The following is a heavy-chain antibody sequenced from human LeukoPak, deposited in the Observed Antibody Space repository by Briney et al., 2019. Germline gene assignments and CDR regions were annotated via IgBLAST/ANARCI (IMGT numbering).Heavy chain of an antibody. CDR3: ARQEAAPGSNFDY. CDR1: GGSINGYY. CDR2: IYYSGST. Sequence: SETLALTCTVSGGSINGYYWSWIRQPPGKGLEWIGYIYYSGSTNYNPSLKSRVTISLDTSKNQFSLKLSSVTAADTAVYYCARQEAAPGSNFDYWGQGTLVTVSS. J-gene: IGHJ4*02. D-gene: IGHD6-13*01. V-gene: IGHV4-59*08.